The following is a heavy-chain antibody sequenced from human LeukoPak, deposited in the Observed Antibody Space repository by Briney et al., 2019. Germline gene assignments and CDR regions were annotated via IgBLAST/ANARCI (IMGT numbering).Heavy chain of an antibody. J-gene: IGHJ4*02. CDR3: ARVITGTFDY. V-gene: IGHV3-53*01. D-gene: IGHD1-7*01. CDR2: LYSGGST. Sequence: GGSLRLSCAASGFTFSGYWMSWVRQAPGKGLEWVSVLYSGGSTYYADSVKGRFTISRDNSKNTLYLQMNSLRAEDTAVYYCARVITGTFDYWGQGTLVTVSS. CDR1: GFTFSGYW.